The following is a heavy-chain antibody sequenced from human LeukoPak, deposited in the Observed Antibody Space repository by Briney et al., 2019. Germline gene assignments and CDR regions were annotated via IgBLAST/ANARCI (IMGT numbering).Heavy chain of an antibody. CDR1: GFTFSSYA. V-gene: IGHV3-23*01. Sequence: QTGGSLRLSCAASGFTFSSYAMNWVRQAPGKGLEWVSAISGRTYYADSVKGRFTISRDNSRNTLYLQMNSLRAEDTALYYCAKENHENAFDIWGQGTMVTVSS. CDR3: AKENHENAFDI. D-gene: IGHD1-14*01. CDR2: ISGRT. J-gene: IGHJ3*02.